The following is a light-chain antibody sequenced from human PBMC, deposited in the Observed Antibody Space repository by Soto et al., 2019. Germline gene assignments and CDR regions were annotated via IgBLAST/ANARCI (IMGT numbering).Light chain of an antibody. CDR1: PSITYH. V-gene: IGKV1-39*01. J-gene: IGKJ4*01. CDR3: QQSKIAPLT. CDR2: AAS. Sequence: DIQMTQSPSSLSASVGDRVTIYCRTSPSITYHLNWYQQKPGKPPKLLIYAASTLQSEVPSRFSGSGSGTDFILTISSLQPEDCANYYCQQSKIAPLTFGGGTKVEIK.